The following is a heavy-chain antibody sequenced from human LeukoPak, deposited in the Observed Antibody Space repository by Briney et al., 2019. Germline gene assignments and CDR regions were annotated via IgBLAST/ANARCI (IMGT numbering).Heavy chain of an antibody. D-gene: IGHD4-17*01. Sequence: SETLSLTCTVSSGSVSSYYLNWIRQPAGQGLEWIGRIYPSGSTNYNPSLTSRVTMSVDTSKNQFSLKLSSVTAADTAVYYCARSRRYGDYDYWGQGTLVTVSS. CDR1: SGSVSSYY. V-gene: IGHV4-4*07. J-gene: IGHJ4*02. CDR2: IYPSGST. CDR3: ARSRRYGDYDY.